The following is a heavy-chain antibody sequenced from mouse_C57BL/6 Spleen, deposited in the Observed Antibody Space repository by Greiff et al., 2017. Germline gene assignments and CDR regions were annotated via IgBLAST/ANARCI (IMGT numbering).Heavy chain of an antibody. J-gene: IGHJ4*01. Sequence: EVQLVESGGDLVRPGGSLKFSCAASGFTFSRYGLPWVRQTPDKRLEWIATISSGGSYTNYPDSVKGRATIHRDNATNTLYLQMILLQSEDTAIYDCSRLLILSYAIDYWGQGTLVTVSA. CDR1: GFTFSRYG. CDR3: SRLLILSYAIDY. V-gene: IGHV5-6*01. CDR2: ISSGGSYT.